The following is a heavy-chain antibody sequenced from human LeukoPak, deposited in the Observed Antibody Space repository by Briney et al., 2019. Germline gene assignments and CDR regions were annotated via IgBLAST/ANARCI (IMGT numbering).Heavy chain of an antibody. V-gene: IGHV3-23*05. CDR2: IGSENKP. Sequence: GGSLRLSCEASGFTFSAYAMTWVRQAPGKWLEWVSSIGSENKPHYSESVKGRFAISRDNSKNTLFLQLHNLRVEDTALYYCARYLHYYVAMDVWGQGTTVTVSS. D-gene: IGHD3-10*02. J-gene: IGHJ6*02. CDR3: ARYLHYYVAMDV. CDR1: GFTFSAYA.